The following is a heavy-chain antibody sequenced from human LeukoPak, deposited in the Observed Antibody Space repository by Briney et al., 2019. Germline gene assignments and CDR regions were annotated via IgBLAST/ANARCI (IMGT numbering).Heavy chain of an antibody. V-gene: IGHV3-33*01. CDR2: IWFDGSNK. CDR1: GFTFSNYD. D-gene: IGHD6-19*01. J-gene: IGHJ4*02. CDR3: ASSAGALIDC. Sequence: PGGSLRLSCAASGFTFSNYDMHWVRQAPGKGLEWVAVIWFDGSNKFYADFVKGRFTISRDNSKNTLYLQMNSLRAEDTAVYYCASSAGALIDCWGQGTLVIVSS.